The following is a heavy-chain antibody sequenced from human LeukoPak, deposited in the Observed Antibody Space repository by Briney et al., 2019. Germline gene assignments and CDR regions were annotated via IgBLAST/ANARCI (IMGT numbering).Heavy chain of an antibody. J-gene: IGHJ3*02. CDR3: ASEGYCSSTSCYRYPDAFDI. Sequence: GASVKVSCKASGYTFTDYFIHWVRQAPGQGLEWMGWINPKSGVTNLTQSFQGRVTMTRDTSISTAYMELSRLRSDDTAVYYCASEGYCSSTSCYRYPDAFDIWGQGTMVTVSS. CDR1: GYTFTDYF. D-gene: IGHD2-2*01. V-gene: IGHV1-2*02. CDR2: INPKSGVT.